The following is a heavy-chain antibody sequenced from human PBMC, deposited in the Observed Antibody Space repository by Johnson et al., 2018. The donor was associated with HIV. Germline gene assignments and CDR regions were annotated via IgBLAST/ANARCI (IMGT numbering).Heavy chain of an antibody. J-gene: IGHJ3*02. CDR2: ISYDGSNK. CDR1: GFTFSSYA. V-gene: IGHV3-30*04. CDR3: AREKIRAFDI. Sequence: QVQLVESGGGVVQPGRSLRLSCAASGFTFSSYAMHWVHQAPGKGLEWVAVISYDGSNKYYADSVKGRFTISRDNSKNTLYLQMNSLRAEDTPVYYCAREKIRAFDIWGQGTMVTVSS.